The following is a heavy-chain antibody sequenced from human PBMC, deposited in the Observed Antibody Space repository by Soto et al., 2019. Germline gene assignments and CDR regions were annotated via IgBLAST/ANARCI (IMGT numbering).Heavy chain of an antibody. CDR1: GGSISSGGYY. D-gene: IGHD6-19*01. J-gene: IGHJ4*02. Sequence: LSLTCTVSGGSISSGGYYWSWIRQHPGKGLEWIGYIYYSGSTYYNPSLKSRVTISVDTSKNQFSLKLSSVTAADTAVYYCARVESSGWFLDYWGQGTLVTVSS. V-gene: IGHV4-31*03. CDR2: IYYSGST. CDR3: ARVESSGWFLDY.